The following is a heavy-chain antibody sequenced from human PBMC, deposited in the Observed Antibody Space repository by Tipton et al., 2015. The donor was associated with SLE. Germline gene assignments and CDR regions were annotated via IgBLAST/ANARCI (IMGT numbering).Heavy chain of an antibody. CDR3: ASLRIAAAGRGNFDY. V-gene: IGHV4-4*08. J-gene: IGHJ4*02. D-gene: IGHD6-13*01. Sequence: GLVKPSETLSLTCTVSGGSISSHYWSWIRQPPGKGLEWIGYIYTSGSTNYNPSLKSRVTISVDTSKNQFSLKLSSVTAADTAVYYCASLRIAAAGRGNFDYWGQGGLVIVSS. CDR1: GGSISSHY. CDR2: IYTSGST.